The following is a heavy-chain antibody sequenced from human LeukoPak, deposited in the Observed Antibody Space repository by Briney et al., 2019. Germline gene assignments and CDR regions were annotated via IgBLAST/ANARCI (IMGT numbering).Heavy chain of an antibody. Sequence: GGSLRLSCAASGFTFSSYWMHWVRHAPGKGLEWVSYISSSGSTIYYADSVKCRFTISRDNAKNSMYLQMNSLTGEHRTVYYCARDRGYCSGGSCYSFDYWGQGTLVTVSS. D-gene: IGHD2-15*01. CDR3: ARDRGYCSGGSCYSFDY. V-gene: IGHV3-48*04. CDR1: GFTFSSYW. J-gene: IGHJ4*02. CDR2: ISSSGSTI.